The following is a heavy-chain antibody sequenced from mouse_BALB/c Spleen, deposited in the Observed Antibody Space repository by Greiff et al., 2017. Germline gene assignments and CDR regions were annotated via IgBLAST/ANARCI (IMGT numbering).Heavy chain of an antibody. Sequence: QVHVKQSGAELVKPGASVKMSCKAFGYTFTTYPIEWMKQNHGKSLEWIGNFHPYNDDTKYNEKFKGKAKLTVEKSSSTVYLELSRLTSDDSAVYYCARRDFTTVPSLAYWGQGTLVTVSA. J-gene: IGHJ3*01. CDR1: GYTFTTYP. CDR3: ARRDFTTVPSLAY. D-gene: IGHD1-1*01. CDR2: FHPYNDDT. V-gene: IGHV1-47*01.